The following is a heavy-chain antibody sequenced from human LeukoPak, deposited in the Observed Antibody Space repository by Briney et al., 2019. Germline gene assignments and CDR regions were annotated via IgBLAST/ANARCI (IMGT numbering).Heavy chain of an antibody. CDR1: GFTFSSYS. D-gene: IGHD3/OR15-3a*01. Sequence: GGSLRLSCAASGFTFSSYSMNWVRQAPGKGLEWVSSISSSSSYIYYADSVKGRFTISRDNAKNSLYLQMNSLRAEDTAVYYCARVILDLGSSHEFDYWGQGTLVTVSS. V-gene: IGHV3-21*01. J-gene: IGHJ4*02. CDR3: ARVILDLGSSHEFDY. CDR2: ISSSSSYI.